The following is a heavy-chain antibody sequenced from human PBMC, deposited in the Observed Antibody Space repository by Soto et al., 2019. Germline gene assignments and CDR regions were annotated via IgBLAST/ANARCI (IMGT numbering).Heavy chain of an antibody. CDR1: GGSVSGSYYY. Sequence: ETLSLPCAVSGGSVSGSYYYWAWLRQSPGKGPEWIGSVFHTGFTSYNPSLESRVSVSVDTSKSQFSLKLSAVTASDTAVYYCATSQKGYNWNYFDHWGQGALVTVSS. V-gene: IGHV4-39*01. CDR2: VFHTGFT. CDR3: ATSQKGYNWNYFDH. D-gene: IGHD1-1*01. J-gene: IGHJ4*02.